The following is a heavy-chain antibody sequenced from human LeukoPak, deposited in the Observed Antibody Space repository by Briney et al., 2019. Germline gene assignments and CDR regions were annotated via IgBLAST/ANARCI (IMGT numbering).Heavy chain of an antibody. CDR3: AAVVYYDSSGYYATPFDY. CDR1: GFTFTSSA. CDR2: IVVGSGNT. D-gene: IGHD3-22*01. J-gene: IGHJ4*02. V-gene: IGHV1-58*02. Sequence: SVKVSCKASGFTFTSSAMQWVRQARGQRLEWIGWIVVGSGNTNYAQKFQERVTITRDMSTSTAYMELSSLRSEDTAVYYCAAVVYYDSSGYYATPFDYWGQGTLVTVSS.